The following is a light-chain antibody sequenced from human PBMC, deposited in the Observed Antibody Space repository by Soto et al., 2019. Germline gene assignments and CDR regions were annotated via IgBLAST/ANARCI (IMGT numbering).Light chain of an antibody. CDR2: GNS. V-gene: IGLV1-40*01. J-gene: IGLJ2*01. Sequence: QSALTQPPSVSGAPGQRVTISCTGSSSNIGAGFDVHWYQQLPGTAPKLLIYGNSNRPSGVPDRFSGSKSGTLASLAITGLQAEDEADYYCQSSDSSLSGPRVFGGGTKVTVL. CDR3: QSSDSSLSGPRV. CDR1: SSNIGAGFD.